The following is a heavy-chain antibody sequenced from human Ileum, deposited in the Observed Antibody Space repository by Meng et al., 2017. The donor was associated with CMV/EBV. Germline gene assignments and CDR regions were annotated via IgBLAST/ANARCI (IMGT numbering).Heavy chain of an antibody. CDR3: AKEEDTSMVGVNWFDP. V-gene: IGHV1-69*01. CDR2: ILPLFNIS. Sequence: QRVVSRAEGQKPGSSVKVSCKASAGTLNSFSITWVRQAPGQGLEWMGGILPLFNISYYAQSFQGRIIITADESTSTVYMEVGGLRPEDTAMYYCAKEEDTSMVGVNWFDPWGQGTLVTVSS. D-gene: IGHD5-18*01. CDR1: AGTLNSFS. J-gene: IGHJ5*02.